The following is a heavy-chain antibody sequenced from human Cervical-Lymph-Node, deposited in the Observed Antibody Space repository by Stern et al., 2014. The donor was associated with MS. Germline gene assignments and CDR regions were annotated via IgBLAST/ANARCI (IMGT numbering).Heavy chain of an antibody. CDR3: ARADVETTGYFDS. CDR1: GGSIASRYR. CDR2: PYHGGTT. J-gene: IGHJ4*02. V-gene: IGHV4-4*02. Sequence: VQLVESGPGLVKPSDTLSLTCAVSGGSIASRYRGSGVRQGPETGLVWIGEPYHGGTTNYKASLKSRVTISVDTSKNQLSLTMTSVTAADTAVYFCARADVETTGYFDSWGQGILVTVSS. D-gene: IGHD1-1*01.